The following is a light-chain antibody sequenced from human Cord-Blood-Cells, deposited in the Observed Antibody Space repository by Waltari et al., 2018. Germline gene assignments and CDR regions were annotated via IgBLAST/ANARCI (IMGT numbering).Light chain of an antibody. CDR1: QGISNY. Sequence: DIQMTHSPSSLSASVGARVTITCRGSQGISNYLAWYQQKPGKVPKLLIYAASTLQSGVPSRFSGSGSGTDFTLTISSLQPEDVATYYCQKYNSAPTFGQGTKVEIK. J-gene: IGKJ1*01. CDR2: AAS. CDR3: QKYNSAPT. V-gene: IGKV1-27*01.